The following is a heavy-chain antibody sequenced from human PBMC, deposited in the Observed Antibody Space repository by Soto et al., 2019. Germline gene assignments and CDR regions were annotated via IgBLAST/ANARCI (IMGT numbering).Heavy chain of an antibody. CDR1: GGSISSGGYS. V-gene: IGHV4-30-2*01. CDR3: ARGGGSTKVDY. D-gene: IGHD2-2*01. Sequence: PSETLSLTCAVSGGSISSGGYSWSWIRQPPGKGLEWIGYMYHSGSTYYNPSLKSRVTISIDRSKNQFSLKLSSVTAADTAVYYCARGGGSTKVDYWGQGTLVTVSS. J-gene: IGHJ4*02. CDR2: MYHSGST.